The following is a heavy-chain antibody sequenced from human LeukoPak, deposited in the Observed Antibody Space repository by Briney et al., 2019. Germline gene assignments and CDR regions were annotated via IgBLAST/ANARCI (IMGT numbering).Heavy chain of an antibody. V-gene: IGHV3-33*01. D-gene: IGHD3-3*01. CDR2: IWCDGSNK. CDR1: GFTFSSYG. J-gene: IGHJ6*02. Sequence: PGRSLRLSCAASGFTFSSYGMHWVRQAPGKGLEWVAVIWCDGSNKYYADSVKGRFTISRDNSKNTLYLQMNSLRAEDTAVYYCASGRFLEPTYGMDVWGQGTTVTVSS. CDR3: ASGRFLEPTYGMDV.